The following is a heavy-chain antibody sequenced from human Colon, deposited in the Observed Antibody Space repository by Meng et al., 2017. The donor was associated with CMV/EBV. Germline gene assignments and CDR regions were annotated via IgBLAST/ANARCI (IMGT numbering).Heavy chain of an antibody. D-gene: IGHD6-13*01. V-gene: IGHV7-4-1*02. CDR3: ARLPAHTTTWYKNYFDY. J-gene: IGHJ4*02. CDR2: INTNNGNP. Sequence: QVQLVQSGSELKKPGASVKISCKASGYSFNTYAMNWVRQAPGQGLQWVGWINTNNGNPTYAQDFTGRFVFSLDTSVSTAYLQISSLKAEDTAIYYCARLPAHTTTWYKNYFDYWGQGTLVTVSS. CDR1: GYSFNTYA.